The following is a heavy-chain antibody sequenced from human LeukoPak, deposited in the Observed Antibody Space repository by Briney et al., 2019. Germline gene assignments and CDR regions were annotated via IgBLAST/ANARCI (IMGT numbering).Heavy chain of an antibody. CDR2: VDYRGGT. J-gene: IGHJ3*01. CDR1: GASVYSDSSY. Sequence: SETLSLTCSVSGASVYSDSSYWTWTRQAPGKGLEWIGYVDYRGGTEYNASLKSRVTISPETSKNQFSLNLNSVIAADTAVYYCAREVATSYYDSGAYYRQTEAFDFWGQGKMVTVSS. D-gene: IGHD3-22*01. V-gene: IGHV4-61*01. CDR3: AREVATSYYDSGAYYRQTEAFDF.